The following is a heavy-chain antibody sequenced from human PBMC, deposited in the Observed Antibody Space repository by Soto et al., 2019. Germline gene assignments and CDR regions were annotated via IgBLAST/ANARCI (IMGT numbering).Heavy chain of an antibody. V-gene: IGHV4-59*01. Sequence: QVQLQESGPGLVKPSETLSLTCTVSGGSISSYYWSWIRQPPGKGLEWIGYIYYSGSTNYNPSLKSRVTISVDTSKNQFSLKLSSVTAADTAVYYCAGLGGYSSSGVVSGIIDYWGQGTLVTVSS. J-gene: IGHJ4*02. CDR2: IYYSGST. CDR1: GGSISSYY. D-gene: IGHD6-13*01. CDR3: AGLGGYSSSGVVSGIIDY.